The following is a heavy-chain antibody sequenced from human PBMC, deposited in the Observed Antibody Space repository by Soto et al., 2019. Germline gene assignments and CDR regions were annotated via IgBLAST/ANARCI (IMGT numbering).Heavy chain of an antibody. CDR3: ARDLGSGSYPNWFDP. J-gene: IGHJ5*02. CDR2: IYYSGST. CDR1: GGSISSYY. V-gene: IGHV4-59*01. Sequence: SETLSLTCTVSGGSISSYYWSWIRQPPGKGLEWIGYIYYSGSTNYNPSLKSRVTISVDTSKNQFSLKLSSVTAADTAVYYCARDLGSGSYPNWFDPWGQGTLVTVSS. D-gene: IGHD3-10*01.